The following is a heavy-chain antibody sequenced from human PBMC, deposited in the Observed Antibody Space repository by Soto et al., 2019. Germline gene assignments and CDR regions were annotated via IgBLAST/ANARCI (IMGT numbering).Heavy chain of an antibody. CDR1: GGSISSYY. V-gene: IGHV4-59*01. CDR2: IYYSGST. J-gene: IGHJ6*02. CDR3: ARERYYGMDV. Sequence: PSETLSLTCTVSGGSISSYYWSWIRQPPGKGLKWIGNIYYSGSTNYNPSLKSRVTISVDTSKNQFSLKLSSVTAADTAVYYCARERYYGMDVWGQGTTVTVSS.